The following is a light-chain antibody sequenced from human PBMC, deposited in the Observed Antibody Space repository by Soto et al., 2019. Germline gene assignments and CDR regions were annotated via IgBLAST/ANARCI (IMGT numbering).Light chain of an antibody. CDR3: QRGNNWPLA. Sequence: EIVMTQSPATLSVSPGEGATLSCRASQCIGSTLAWNQHQPLQTPRLLIYGASTRATGVPARFSGSGSGTKFNPSINSLQSEDFAVYCWQRGNNWPLAFGGGTKGDIK. J-gene: IGKJ4*01. CDR1: QCIGST. V-gene: IGKV3-15*01. CDR2: GAS.